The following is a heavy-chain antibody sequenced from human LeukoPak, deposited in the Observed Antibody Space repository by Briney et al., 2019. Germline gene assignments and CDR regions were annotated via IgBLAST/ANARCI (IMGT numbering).Heavy chain of an antibody. J-gene: IGHJ3*02. CDR1: GFTFSSSA. D-gene: IGHD4-17*01. V-gene: IGHV3-23*01. CDR3: ARSDYGDYVGAFDI. Sequence: PGGSLRLSCAASGFTFSSSAMSWVRQAPGKGLEWVSNISGSGSGGSTYYADSVKGRFTISRDNSKNTLYPQMNSLRAEDTAVYYCARSDYGDYVGAFDIWGQGTMVTVSS. CDR2: ISGSGSGGST.